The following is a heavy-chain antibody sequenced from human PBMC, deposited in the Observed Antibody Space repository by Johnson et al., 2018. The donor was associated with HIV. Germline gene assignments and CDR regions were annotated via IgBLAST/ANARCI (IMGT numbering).Heavy chain of an antibody. CDR1: GFTFSDYW. CDR2: IKYDGSDK. CDR3: ARELNSGNYDPWFERWESGAFDV. J-gene: IGHJ3*01. Sequence: VQLVESGGGLVQPGGSLRLSCAASGFTFSDYWMSWVRQAPGNGLEWVASIKYDGSDKYYVDAVKGRLIISRDNVNNSVYLQMNSLRGEDTAVYYCARELNSGNYDPWFERWESGAFDVWGQGTLVTVSS. D-gene: IGHD1-26*01. V-gene: IGHV3-7*03.